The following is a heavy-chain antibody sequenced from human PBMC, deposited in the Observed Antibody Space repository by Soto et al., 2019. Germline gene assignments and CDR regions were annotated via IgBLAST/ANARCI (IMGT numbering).Heavy chain of an antibody. V-gene: IGHV3-9*01. D-gene: IGHD4-4*01. J-gene: IGHJ4*02. CDR1: GFILRNYA. CDR2: ISWSGGII. CDR3: AKDKLNSNYEYYFDL. Sequence: GGSLRLSCAASGFILRNYAMHWVRQAPGKGLEWVSGISWSGGIIGYADSVKGRFTISRDNAKNSLYLEMNSLRAEDTALYYCAKDKLNSNYEYYFDLWGQGTLVTVSS.